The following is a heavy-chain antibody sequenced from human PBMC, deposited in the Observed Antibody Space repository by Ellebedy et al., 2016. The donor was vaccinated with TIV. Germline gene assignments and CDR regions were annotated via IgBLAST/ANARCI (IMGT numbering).Heavy chain of an antibody. CDR1: GFTFSPYW. V-gene: IGHV3-7*01. D-gene: IGHD2-15*01. Sequence: LSLTCAASGFTFSPYWMGWVRQAAGKGLEWVANTKQDGSEKYYVDSVKGRFTIPRDNAKNSLYLQMNSLRAEDTALYCCARGRCSGANCHYFDYWGQGTVVTVSS. J-gene: IGHJ4*02. CDR3: ARGRCSGANCHYFDY. CDR2: TKQDGSEK.